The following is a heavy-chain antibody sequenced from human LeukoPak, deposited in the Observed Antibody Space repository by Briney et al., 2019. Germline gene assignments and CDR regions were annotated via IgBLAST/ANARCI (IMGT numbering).Heavy chain of an antibody. Sequence: SETLSLTCTGSGGSFSRGVYYWSWLRQRPGTGLEWIGYTYHSGSTYYNPSLKSRVTISVDRSKNQFSLRLSSVTAADTAVYYCARTLDSSAYYFDSWGQGTLVTVSS. CDR3: ARTLDSSAYYFDS. V-gene: IGHV4-30-2*01. CDR1: GGSFSRGVYY. J-gene: IGHJ4*02. CDR2: TYHSGST. D-gene: IGHD3-22*01.